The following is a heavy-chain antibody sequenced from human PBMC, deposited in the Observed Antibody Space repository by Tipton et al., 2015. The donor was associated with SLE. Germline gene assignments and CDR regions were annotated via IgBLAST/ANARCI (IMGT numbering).Heavy chain of an antibody. J-gene: IGHJ4*02. D-gene: IGHD2-15*01. CDR2: ICYSGST. Sequence: TLSLTCSVSGGSISSSSYYWGWIRQPPGKGLEWIGSICYSGSTSYNPSLKSRVTISVDTSNNQFSRKLSSVTAADTADYYCASQNGEGYCSGGSCPGDWGQGTLVTVPT. CDR3: ASQNGEGYCSGGSCPGD. CDR1: GGSISSSSYY. V-gene: IGHV4-39*07.